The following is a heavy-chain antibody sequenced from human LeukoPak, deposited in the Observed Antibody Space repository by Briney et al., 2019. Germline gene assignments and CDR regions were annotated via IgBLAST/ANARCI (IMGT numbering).Heavy chain of an antibody. V-gene: IGHV3-9*01. CDR2: ISWNSGSI. D-gene: IGHD3-22*01. J-gene: IGHJ6*02. Sequence: PGGSLRLSCAASGFTFDDYAMHWVRQAPGKGLEWVSGISWNSGSIGYADSVKGRFTISRDNAKNSLYLQMNSLRAEDTALYYCAKDMLPYYYDSSGYLGQSNLYYGMDVWGQGTTVTVSS. CDR1: GFTFDDYA. CDR3: AKDMLPYYYDSSGYLGQSNLYYGMDV.